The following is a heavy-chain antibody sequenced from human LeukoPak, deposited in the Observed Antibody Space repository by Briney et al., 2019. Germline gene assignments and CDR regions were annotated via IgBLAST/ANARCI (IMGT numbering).Heavy chain of an antibody. CDR3: ARARGQDTAMVAGAFDI. CDR2: ISSISSYI. J-gene: IGHJ3*02. Sequence: GGSLRLSCAASGFTFSSYSMNWVRQAPGKGLEWVSSISSISSYIYYADSVKGRFTISRDNAKNSLYLQMNSLRAEDTAVYYCARARGQDTAMVAGAFDIWGQGTMVTVSS. D-gene: IGHD5-18*01. CDR1: GFTFSSYS. V-gene: IGHV3-21*01.